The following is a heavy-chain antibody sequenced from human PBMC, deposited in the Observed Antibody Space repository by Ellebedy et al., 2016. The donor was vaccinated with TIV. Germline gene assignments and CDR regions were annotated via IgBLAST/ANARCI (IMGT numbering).Heavy chain of an antibody. D-gene: IGHD7-27*01. V-gene: IGHV4-39*02. CDR1: GGSTSSVSYY. CDR2: FSLSGSA. CDR3: ARCKNWAYYSDY. Sequence: MPSETLSLTCTVSGGSTSSVSYYWGWIRQSPGKGLEWIGYFSLSGSAYYKASLKSRVTMSIDTSKNRFSLNLMSVTAADTAVYYCARCKNWAYYSDYWGQGILVTVSS. J-gene: IGHJ4*02.